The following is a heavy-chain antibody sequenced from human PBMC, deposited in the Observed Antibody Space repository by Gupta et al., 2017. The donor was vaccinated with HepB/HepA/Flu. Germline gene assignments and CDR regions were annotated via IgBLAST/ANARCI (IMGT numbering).Heavy chain of an antibody. CDR1: GFTFDDYA. CDR3: AKGALGAAGNYYYYYMDV. J-gene: IGHJ6*03. CDR2: ISWNSGSI. Sequence: EVQLVESGGGLVQPGRSLRLSCAASGFTFDDYAMHWVRQATGKGLEWVSGISWNSGSIGYADSVKGRFTISRDNAKNSLYLQMNSLRAEDMALYYCAKGALGAAGNYYYYYMDVWGKGTTVTVSS. D-gene: IGHD6-13*01. V-gene: IGHV3-9*03.